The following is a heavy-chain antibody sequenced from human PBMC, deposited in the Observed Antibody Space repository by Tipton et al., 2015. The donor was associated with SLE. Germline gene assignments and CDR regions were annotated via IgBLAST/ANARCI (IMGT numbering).Heavy chain of an antibody. V-gene: IGHV4-59*12. D-gene: IGHD5-24*01. J-gene: IGHJ2*01. CDR3: ARDRTIWGRDGYNWDFDL. CDR1: GGSISSYY. Sequence: TLSLTCTVSGGSISSYYWSWIRQPPGKGLEWIGYIYYSGSTYYNPSLKSRVTISVDTSKNQFSLKLSSVTAADTAVYYCARDRTIWGRDGYNWDFDLWGRGTLVTVSS. CDR2: IYYSGST.